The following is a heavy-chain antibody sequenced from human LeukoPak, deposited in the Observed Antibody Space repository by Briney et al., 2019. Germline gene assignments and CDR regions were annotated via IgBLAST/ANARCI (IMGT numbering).Heavy chain of an antibody. J-gene: IGHJ4*02. Sequence: SETLSLTCTVSGGSISSYYWSWIRQPPGKGLEWIGYIYYSGSTNYNPSLKSRVTISVDTSKNQFSLKLSSVTAADTAVYYCAKALVVAARLFDYWGQGTLVTVSS. CDR3: AKALVVAARLFDY. D-gene: IGHD6-6*01. V-gene: IGHV4-59*01. CDR2: IYYSGST. CDR1: GGSISSYY.